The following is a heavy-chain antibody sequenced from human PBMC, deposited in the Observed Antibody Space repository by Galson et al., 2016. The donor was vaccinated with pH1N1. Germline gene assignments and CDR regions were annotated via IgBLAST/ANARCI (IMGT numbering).Heavy chain of an antibody. CDR3: AKDLGDNIWGSYRPGD. J-gene: IGHJ4*02. V-gene: IGHV3-23*01. CDR2: TSGSGGTT. Sequence: SLRLSCAASGFAFSNYAMSWVRQAPGKGLEWVSATSGSGGTTYLADSVRGRFTVSRDHSKNTLYLQMSSLRAEDTGVYYCAKDLGDNIWGSYRPGDWGLGTLVTVSS. D-gene: IGHD3-16*02. CDR1: GFAFSNYA.